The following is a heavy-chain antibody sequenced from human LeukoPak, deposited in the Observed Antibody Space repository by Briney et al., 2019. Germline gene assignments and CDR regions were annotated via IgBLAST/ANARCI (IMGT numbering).Heavy chain of an antibody. CDR2: INPNSGGT. CDR3: ATSTDDYGDYDAFDI. J-gene: IGHJ3*02. CDR1: GHXFTGYY. Sequence: ASVKVSCRASGHXFTGYYIHWVRQAPGQGLEWMGGINPNSGGTNYEQKFQGRVTMTRDTSISTAYMELSRLRSDDTAVYYCATSTDDYGDYDAFDIWGQGTMVTVSS. V-gene: IGHV1-2*02. D-gene: IGHD4-17*01.